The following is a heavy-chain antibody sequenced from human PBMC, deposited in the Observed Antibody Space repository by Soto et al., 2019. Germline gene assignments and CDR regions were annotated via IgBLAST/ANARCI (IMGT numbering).Heavy chain of an antibody. J-gene: IGHJ3*01. D-gene: IGHD2-2*02. CDR3: ARVKVPAAILGAFDL. CDR2: INPFKGDT. CDR1: GYTFSTYG. Sequence: QVQLVQSGAEMKKPGASVKVSCKASGYTFSTYGITWVRQAPGQGLDWMGWINPFKGDTNSAARFQDRVTMTTDTSTRTAHMELRSLRSDDTAVYYCARVKVPAAILGAFDLWGQGTLVTVSS. V-gene: IGHV1-18*01.